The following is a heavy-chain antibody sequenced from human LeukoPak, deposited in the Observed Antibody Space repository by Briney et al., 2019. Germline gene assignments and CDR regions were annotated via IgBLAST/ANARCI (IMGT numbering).Heavy chain of an antibody. V-gene: IGHV3-20*04. CDR2: INWNGGST. CDR1: GFTFDDYG. J-gene: IGHJ5*01. CDR3: AKFNGGWPQNGFDS. D-gene: IGHD2-8*01. Sequence: GGSLRLSCTASGFTFDDYGMSWVRQAPGKGLEWVSGINWNGGSTGYADSVKGRFIISRDNVKKSLYLQMNSLRAEDTAFYYCAKFNGGWPQNGFDSWGQGTLVTVSS.